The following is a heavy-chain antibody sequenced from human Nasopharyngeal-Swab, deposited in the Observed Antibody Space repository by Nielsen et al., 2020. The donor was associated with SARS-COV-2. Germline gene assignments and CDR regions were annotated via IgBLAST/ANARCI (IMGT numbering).Heavy chain of an antibody. Sequence: GSLRLSCTVSGGSISSYYWSWIRQPPGKGLEWIGYIYYSGSTNYNPSLKSRVTISVDASKNQFSLKLSSVTAADTAVYYCASSGAYFDYWGQGTLVTVSS. CDR2: IYYSGST. CDR3: ASSGAYFDY. J-gene: IGHJ4*02. CDR1: GGSISSYY. V-gene: IGHV4-59*13. D-gene: IGHD5-12*01.